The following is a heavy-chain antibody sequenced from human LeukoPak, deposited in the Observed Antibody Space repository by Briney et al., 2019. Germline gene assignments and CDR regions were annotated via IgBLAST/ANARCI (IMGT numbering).Heavy chain of an antibody. CDR1: GASISDFY. J-gene: IGHJ4*02. D-gene: IGHD4-23*01. CDR3: ARNSGDY. CDR2: IYTSGNT. Sequence: PSETLSLTCSVSGASISDFYWSWIRQPAGKGLEWIGRIYTSGNTNSNPSLKSRVTMSLDASENQFYLELSSVSAADTAVYYCARNSGDYWGQGTLVTVSS. V-gene: IGHV4-4*07.